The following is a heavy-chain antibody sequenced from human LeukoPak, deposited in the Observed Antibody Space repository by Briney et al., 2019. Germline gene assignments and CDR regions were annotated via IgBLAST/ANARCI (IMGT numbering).Heavy chain of an antibody. CDR2: ISSNGGST. CDR3: AGDEGGLFHPPHFDY. J-gene: IGHJ4*02. Sequence: GGSLRLSCAASGFTFSSYAMHWVRQAPGKGLEYVSAISSNGGSTYYANSVKGRFTISRDNSKNTLYLQMGSLRAEDMAVYYCAGDEGGLFHPPHFDYWAREPWSPSPQ. CDR1: GFTFSSYA. D-gene: IGHD4/OR15-4a*01. V-gene: IGHV3-64*01.